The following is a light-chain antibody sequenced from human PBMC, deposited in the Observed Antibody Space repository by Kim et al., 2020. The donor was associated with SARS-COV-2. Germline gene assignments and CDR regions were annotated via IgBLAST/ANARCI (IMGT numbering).Light chain of an antibody. CDR3: QQRSNWYT. CDR1: QSVSSY. CDR2: DSS. V-gene: IGKV3-11*01. Sequence: LASSPGKWATLSCRAGQSVSSYLAWYQQKPGQAPRLLIYDSSYRATGIPTRFSGSGSATDFTLTISSLEPEDFAVYYCQQRSNWYTFGQGTKLEI. J-gene: IGKJ2*01.